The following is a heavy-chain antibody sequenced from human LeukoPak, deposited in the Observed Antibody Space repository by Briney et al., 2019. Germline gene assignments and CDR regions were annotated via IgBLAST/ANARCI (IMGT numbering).Heavy chain of an antibody. V-gene: IGHV3-48*03. CDR2: ISSSGSSI. D-gene: IGHD1-26*01. J-gene: IGHJ3*02. Sequence: GGSLRLSCAASGFTFSYYEMNWVRQAPGKGLEWVSYISSSGSSIYYTDSVKGRFTISRDNAKDSLFLQMNSLRAEDTAVYYCARVRGGSGSSYAADAFDIWGQGTMVTVSS. CDR1: GFTFSYYE. CDR3: ARVRGGSGSSYAADAFDI.